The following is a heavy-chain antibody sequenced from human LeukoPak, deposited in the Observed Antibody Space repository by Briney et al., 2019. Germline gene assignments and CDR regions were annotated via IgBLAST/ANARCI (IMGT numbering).Heavy chain of an antibody. CDR3: ARGEMATTYYFDY. J-gene: IGHJ4*02. D-gene: IGHD5-24*01. CDR1: GGTFSSYA. Sequence: GASVKVSCKASGGTFSSYAISWVRQAPGQGLEWMGGIIPIFGTANYAQKFQGRVTITADESTSTAYMELSSLRSEDTAVYYCARGEMATTYYFDYWGQGTLVTVSS. V-gene: IGHV1-69*13. CDR2: IIPIFGTA.